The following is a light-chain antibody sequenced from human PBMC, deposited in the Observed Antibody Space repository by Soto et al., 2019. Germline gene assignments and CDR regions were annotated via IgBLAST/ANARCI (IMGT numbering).Light chain of an antibody. V-gene: IGKV3-15*01. CDR1: QSVGTS. CDR3: QQYNNWPRT. Sequence: EMVLTQSPVTLSLSPGERGTLSCRASQSVGTSLAWYQKKPGQDPRLLIYGASTRATGIPARFSGSGSGTEFNLTISRLQSEDFAVYYCQQYNNWPRTFGQGTKVDIK. CDR2: GAS. J-gene: IGKJ1*01.